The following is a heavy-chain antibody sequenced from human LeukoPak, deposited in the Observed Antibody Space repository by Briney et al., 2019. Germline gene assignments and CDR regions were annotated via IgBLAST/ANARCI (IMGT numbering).Heavy chain of an antibody. D-gene: IGHD4/OR15-4a*01. CDR3: ARAAHGAFDY. Sequence: GEPLKISCKGSGYSFTSHWIGWVRQMPGKGLEWMGIIYPDDSDTRYSPSFQGQVTISADKSISTAYLQWRSLKASDTAMFYCARAAHGAFDYWGQGALVTVSS. J-gene: IGHJ4*02. V-gene: IGHV5-51*01. CDR1: GYSFTSHW. CDR2: IYPDDSDT.